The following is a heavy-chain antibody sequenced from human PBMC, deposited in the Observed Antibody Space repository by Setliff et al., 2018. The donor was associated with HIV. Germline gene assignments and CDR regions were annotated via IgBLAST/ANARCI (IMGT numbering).Heavy chain of an antibody. Sequence: SETLSLTCSVSGGSISSSSYYWGWIRQPPGKGLEWIGSIYYSGSTNYNPSLNSRVTISLDTSRNQFSLKLSSVTAADTAVYYCARQGGYSSPLSIWGQGTMVTVSS. V-gene: IGHV4-39*01. J-gene: IGHJ3*02. CDR2: IYYSGST. CDR3: ARQGGYSSPLSI. D-gene: IGHD6-19*01. CDR1: GGSISSSSYY.